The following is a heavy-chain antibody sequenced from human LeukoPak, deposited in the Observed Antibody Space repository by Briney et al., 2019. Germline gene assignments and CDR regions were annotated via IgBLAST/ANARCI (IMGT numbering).Heavy chain of an antibody. Sequence: SETLSLTCTVPGGSISSYYWSWTRQPPGKGLEWLGYIYYSGSTNYNPSLKSRVTISVDTSKNQFSLKLSSVTAADTAVYYCARHANSDAFDIWGQGTMVTVSS. CDR3: ARHANSDAFDI. CDR1: GGSISSYY. CDR2: IYYSGST. D-gene: IGHD4/OR15-4a*01. V-gene: IGHV4-59*01. J-gene: IGHJ3*02.